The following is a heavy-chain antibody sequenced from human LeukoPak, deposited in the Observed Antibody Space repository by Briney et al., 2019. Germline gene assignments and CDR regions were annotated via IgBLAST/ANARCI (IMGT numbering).Heavy chain of an antibody. D-gene: IGHD1-26*01. J-gene: IGHJ4*02. CDR3: VRDLGGRSGH. CDR2: ISGSGGST. Sequence: GGSLRLSCAASGFTFSSYAMSWVRQAPGKGLEWVSAISGSGGSTYYADSVKGRSTIFRDNAKNTLYLQMNSLRAEDTAVYYCVRDLGGRSGHWGQGTLVTVSS. V-gene: IGHV3-23*01. CDR1: GFTFSSYA.